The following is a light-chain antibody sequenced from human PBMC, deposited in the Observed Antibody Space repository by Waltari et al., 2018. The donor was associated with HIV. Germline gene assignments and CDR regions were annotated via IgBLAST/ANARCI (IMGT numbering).Light chain of an antibody. V-gene: IGKV3-15*01. CDR2: GAS. CDR1: QSVSSN. Sequence: EIVMIQSPATLSVSPGERATLSCRASQSVSSNLAWYQHSPGQSPRFLIYGASTRATGIPGRFSGSGSGTEFTLTISSLQSEDFAVYYCQQYDKWPRGTFGQGTRVEIK. J-gene: IGKJ5*01. CDR3: QQYDKWPRGT.